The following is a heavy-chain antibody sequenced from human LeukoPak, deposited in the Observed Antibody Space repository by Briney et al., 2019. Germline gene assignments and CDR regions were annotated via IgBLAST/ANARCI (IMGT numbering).Heavy chain of an antibody. CDR3: ARMGGRCSSTSCYFDY. Sequence: PGGSLRLSCAASGFTFSSYWMSWVRQAPGKGLEWVAVIWYDGSNKYYADSVKGRFTISRDNSKNTLYLQMNSLRAEDTAVYYCARMGGRCSSTSCYFDYWGQGTLVTVSS. J-gene: IGHJ4*02. V-gene: IGHV3-33*08. CDR2: IWYDGSNK. D-gene: IGHD2-2*01. CDR1: GFTFSSYW.